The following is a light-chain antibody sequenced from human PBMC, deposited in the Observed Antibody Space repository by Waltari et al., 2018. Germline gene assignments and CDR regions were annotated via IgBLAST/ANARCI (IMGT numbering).Light chain of an antibody. V-gene: IGKV1-39*01. CDR1: QSISSY. Sequence: DIQMTQSPSSLSASVGDRVTITCRASQSISSYLNWYQQKPGKAPKLLIYAAPSLQSGVPSRFSGSGSGTDFTLTISSLQPEDFATYYCQQSYSTPPERYTFGQGTKLEIK. CDR2: AAP. J-gene: IGKJ2*01. CDR3: QQSYSTPPERYT.